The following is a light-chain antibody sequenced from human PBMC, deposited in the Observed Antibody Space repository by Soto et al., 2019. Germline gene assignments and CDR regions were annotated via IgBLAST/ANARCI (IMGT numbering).Light chain of an antibody. CDR2: GAS. Sequence: QMTQSPSSLSASVGARITISCRASQSIRNSLNWYQQKPGKAPRLLIYGASTLQSGVPSRFSGSGSATDFTLTVSSLQPEDSAIYYCLQSYTTPRTFGQGTKVEV. CDR1: QSIRNS. CDR3: LQSYTTPRT. J-gene: IGKJ1*01. V-gene: IGKV1-39*01.